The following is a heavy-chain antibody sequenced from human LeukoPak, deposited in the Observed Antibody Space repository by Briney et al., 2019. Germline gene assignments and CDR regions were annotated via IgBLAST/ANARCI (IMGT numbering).Heavy chain of an antibody. J-gene: IGHJ4*02. Sequence: GGSLRLSCAASGFTFSSYGMHWVRQAPGKGLEWVAVIWYDGSNKYYADSVKGRFTTSRDNSKNTLYLQMNSLRAEDTAVYYCARDKKYGAVDYWGQGTLVTVSS. CDR2: IWYDGSNK. CDR1: GFTFSSYG. D-gene: IGHD4/OR15-4a*01. CDR3: ARDKKYGAVDY. V-gene: IGHV3-33*01.